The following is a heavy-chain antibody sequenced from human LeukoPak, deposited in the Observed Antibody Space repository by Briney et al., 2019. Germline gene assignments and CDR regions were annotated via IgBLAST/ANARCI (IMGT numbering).Heavy chain of an antibody. D-gene: IGHD3-10*01. CDR1: GFPFSDYV. J-gene: IGHJ6*03. CDR2: ISGSGDST. V-gene: IGHV3-23*01. Sequence: GGSLRLSCVASGFPFSDYVMSWVRQAPGKGLEWVSAISGSGDSTNFADSVKGRFTISRDNSKNTLYLQMNSLRAEDTAVYYCAKGSRWLGEPPHYYYYMDVWGKGTTVTVSS. CDR3: AKGSRWLGEPPHYYYYMDV.